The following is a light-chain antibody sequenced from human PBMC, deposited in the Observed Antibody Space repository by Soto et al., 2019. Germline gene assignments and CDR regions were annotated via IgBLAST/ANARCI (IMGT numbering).Light chain of an antibody. CDR3: QQYYGIPLT. CDR2: WAS. Sequence: DIVMTQSPDSLAVSLGERATINCKSSRSLLHDSNKENFLAWYQKKPGQPPKLLFYWASTRESGVPERFSGSGSETDLTLTISSLRAEDVAVYYCQQYYGIPLTFGGGTKVDIK. J-gene: IGKJ4*01. V-gene: IGKV4-1*01. CDR1: RSLLHDSNKENF.